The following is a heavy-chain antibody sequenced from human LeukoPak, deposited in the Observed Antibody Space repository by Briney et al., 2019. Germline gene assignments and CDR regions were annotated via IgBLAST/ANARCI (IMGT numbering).Heavy chain of an antibody. CDR3: ARESNSGYYLSY. D-gene: IGHD3-22*01. V-gene: IGHV3-66*01. Sequence: SGGSLRLSCAASGFTVSSNYMSWVRQAPGKGLEWVSVTYSGGRTYYADSVKGRFTISRDNSKNTLYLQMNSLRAEDTAVYYCARESNSGYYLSYWGQGTLVTVSS. CDR2: TYSGGRT. J-gene: IGHJ4*02. CDR1: GFTVSSNY.